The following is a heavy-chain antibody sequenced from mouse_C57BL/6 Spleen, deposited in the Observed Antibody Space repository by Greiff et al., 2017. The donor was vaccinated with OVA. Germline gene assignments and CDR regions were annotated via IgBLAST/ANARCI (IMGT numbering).Heavy chain of an antibody. D-gene: IGHD4-1*01. CDR1: GYTFTSYW. Sequence: VQLQQPGAELVKPGASVKLSCKASGYTFTSYWMQWVKQRPGQGLEWIGEIDPSDSYTNYNQKFKGKATLTVDTSSSTAYMQLSSLTSEDSAVYYCALGRGDYFDYWGKGTTLTVSS. J-gene: IGHJ2*01. V-gene: IGHV1-50*01. CDR3: ALGRGDYFDY. CDR2: IDPSDSYT.